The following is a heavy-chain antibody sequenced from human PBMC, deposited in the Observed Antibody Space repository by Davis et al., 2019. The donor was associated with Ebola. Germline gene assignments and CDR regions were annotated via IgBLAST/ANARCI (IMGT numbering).Heavy chain of an antibody. CDR3: ARVVTMIVVT. J-gene: IGHJ4*02. D-gene: IGHD3-22*01. CDR2: INRDESGT. V-gene: IGHV3-74*01. CDR1: GFTFSNYW. Sequence: GESLKISCAASGFTFSNYWMYWVRQAPGKGLVWVSRINRDESGTTYADSVKGRFTISRDNAKNSLYLQMNSLRAEDTAVYYCARVVTMIVVTWGQGTLVTVSS.